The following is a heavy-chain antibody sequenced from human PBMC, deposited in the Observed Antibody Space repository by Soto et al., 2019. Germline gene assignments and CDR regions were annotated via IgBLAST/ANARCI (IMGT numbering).Heavy chain of an antibody. CDR2: IYHSGST. J-gene: IGHJ5*01. CDR3: ARDFGVSGGWFDS. CDR1: GYSISSGYY. D-gene: IGHD3-10*01. V-gene: IGHV4-38-2*02. Sequence: SLTCAVSGYSISSGYYWGWIRQPPGKGLEWIGSIYHSGSTYYNPSLKSRVTISVDTSKNQFSLKLSSVTAADTAVYYCARDFGVSGGWFDSWGQGPRVTVSS.